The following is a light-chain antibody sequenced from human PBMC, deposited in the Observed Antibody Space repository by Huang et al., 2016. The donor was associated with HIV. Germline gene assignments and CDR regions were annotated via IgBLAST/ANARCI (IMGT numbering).Light chain of an antibody. CDR1: QSPLHRNGYNY. J-gene: IGKJ3*01. CDR2: LGS. V-gene: IGKV2-28*01. Sequence: DIVMTQSPLSLPVTPGEPASISCRSSQSPLHRNGYNYLDWYLQKPGQSPQLLIYLGSNRASGVPDRFSGSGSGTDFTLKISRVEAEDVGIYYCMQAIQIPTFGPGTKVDIK. CDR3: MQAIQIPT.